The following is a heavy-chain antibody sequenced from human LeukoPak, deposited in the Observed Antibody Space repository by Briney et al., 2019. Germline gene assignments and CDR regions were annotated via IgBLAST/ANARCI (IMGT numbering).Heavy chain of an antibody. CDR1: GFSVSSNY. J-gene: IGHJ3*02. CDR2: IYSGGDT. V-gene: IGHV3-53*01. Sequence: PGRSLILSCAASGFSVSSNYMSWVRQALGKGLEWVSIIYSGGDTYYADSVKGRFTISRDKSKNTLYLQMNSLRVEGTAFYYCASPSSGQSFDIWGQGTMVIVSS. D-gene: IGHD3-22*01. CDR3: ASPSSGQSFDI.